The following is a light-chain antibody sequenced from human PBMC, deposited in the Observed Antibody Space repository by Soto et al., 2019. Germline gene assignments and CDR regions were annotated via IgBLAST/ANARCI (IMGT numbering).Light chain of an antibody. CDR2: KAS. J-gene: IGKJ1*01. CDR1: QSISNW. Sequence: EIQMTQFPSTLSASVGDRVTITCRASQSISNWLAWYQQKPGKAPKLLIYKASILEGGVSPRFSGSGSGTEFTLSISSLQPGDFATYYCQQYNGTFGQGTKVEIK. V-gene: IGKV1-5*03. CDR3: QQYNGT.